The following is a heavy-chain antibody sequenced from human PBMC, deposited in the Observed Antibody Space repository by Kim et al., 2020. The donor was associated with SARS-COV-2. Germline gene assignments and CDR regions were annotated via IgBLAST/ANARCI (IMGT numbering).Heavy chain of an antibody. CDR3: ARDFYSSGWYSRTLYYYYYGMDV. CDR1: GGSISSSSYY. D-gene: IGHD6-19*01. V-gene: IGHV4-39*07. Sequence: SETLSLTCTVSGGSISSSSYYWGWIRQPPGKGLEWIGSIYYSGSTYYNPSLKSRVTISVDTSKNQFSLKLSSVTAADTAVYYCARDFYSSGWYSRTLYYYYYGMDVWGQGTTVTVSS. CDR2: IYYSGST. J-gene: IGHJ6*02.